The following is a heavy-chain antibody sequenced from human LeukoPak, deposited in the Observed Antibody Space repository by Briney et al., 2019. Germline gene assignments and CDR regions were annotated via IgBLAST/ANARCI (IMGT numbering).Heavy chain of an antibody. CDR1: GFTFSSYG. V-gene: IGHV3-30*18. J-gene: IGHJ6*02. CDR2: ISYDGSNK. D-gene: IGHD3-3*01. Sequence: GGSLRLSCAASGFTFSSYGMHWVRQAPGKGLEWVAVISYDGSNKYYADSVKGRFTISRDNSKNTLYLQMNSLRAEDTAVYYCAKDNSRDDFWSGYYNQYYYYGMDVWGQGTTVTVSS. CDR3: AKDNSRDDFWSGYYNQYYYYGMDV.